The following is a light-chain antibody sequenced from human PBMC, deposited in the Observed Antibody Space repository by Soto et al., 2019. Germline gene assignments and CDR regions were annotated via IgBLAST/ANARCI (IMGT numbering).Light chain of an antibody. CDR1: SXDVGGYNY. V-gene: IGLV2-14*01. CDR3: SSYTSSSTLP. J-gene: IGLJ1*01. CDR2: EVS. Sequence: QSALTQPASVSGSPGQSITISCTGTSXDVGGYNYVSWYQQHPGKAPKLMIYEVSNRPSGVSNRFSGSKSGNTASLTISGLQAEDEAAYYCSSYTSSSTLPFGTGTKVTVL.